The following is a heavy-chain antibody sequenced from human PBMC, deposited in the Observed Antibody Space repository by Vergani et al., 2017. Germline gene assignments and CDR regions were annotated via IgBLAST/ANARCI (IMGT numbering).Heavy chain of an antibody. J-gene: IGHJ6*03. CDR1: GYTLTELS. Sequence: QVQLVQSGAEVKKPGASVKVSCKVSGYTLTELSMHWVRQAPGKGLEWMGGFDPEDGETIYAQKFQGRVTMTRDTSISTAYMELSRLRSDDTAVYYCARGALGEIGYYYYYMDVWGKGTTVTVSS. CDR2: FDPEDGET. CDR3: ARGALGEIGYYYYYMDV. V-gene: IGHV1-24*01. D-gene: IGHD3-16*01.